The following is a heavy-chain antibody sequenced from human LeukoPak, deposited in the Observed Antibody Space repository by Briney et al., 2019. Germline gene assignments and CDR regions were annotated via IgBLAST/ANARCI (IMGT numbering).Heavy chain of an antibody. CDR1: GGSFSGYY. CDR3: ARALGYCSGGSCTRGYNWFDP. V-gene: IGHV4-39*01. Sequence: SETLSLTCAVYGGSFSGYYWGWISQPPGKGLEWIGSIYYGGSTYYNPSLKSRVTISVDTSMNQFSRMLSFVTTADTAVYYCARALGYCSGGSCTRGYNWFDPWGQGTLVTVPS. D-gene: IGHD2-15*01. CDR2: IYYGGST. J-gene: IGHJ5*02.